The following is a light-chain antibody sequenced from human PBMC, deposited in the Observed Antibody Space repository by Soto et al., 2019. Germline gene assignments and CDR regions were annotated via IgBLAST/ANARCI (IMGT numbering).Light chain of an antibody. CDR2: GAS. J-gene: IGKJ2*02. Sequence: EIVLTQSPGTLSLSPGERATLSCRASQSVSSSYLAWYQQKPGQAPRLLIYGASSRATGIPDRFSGSGSGTDFTLTISRLEPEDFAVYYCQQYCSSPWTFGQGTKLESK. CDR1: QSVSSSY. V-gene: IGKV3-20*01. CDR3: QQYCSSPWT.